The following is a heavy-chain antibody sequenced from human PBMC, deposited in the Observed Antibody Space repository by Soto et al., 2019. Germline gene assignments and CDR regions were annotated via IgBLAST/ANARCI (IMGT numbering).Heavy chain of an antibody. CDR2: IQSDGSST. D-gene: IGHD6-19*01. J-gene: IGHJ4*02. Sequence: EVQLVESGGGSVQPGGSLRLSCAASGFSLSSYWMHWVRQVPGKGLVWVSRIQSDGSSTNYADSVKVRFTISKDNAKNTLYLQMDSLRVEDTAVYYCAREKAVAGTTFDYWGQGTLVTVSS. CDR3: AREKAVAGTTFDY. V-gene: IGHV3-74*01. CDR1: GFSLSSYW.